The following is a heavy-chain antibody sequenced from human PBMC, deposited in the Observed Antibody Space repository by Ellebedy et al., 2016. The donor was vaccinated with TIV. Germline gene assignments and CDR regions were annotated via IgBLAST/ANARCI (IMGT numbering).Heavy chain of an antibody. Sequence: GESLKISCAASGFTFSSYAMSWVRQAPGKGLEWVSGFGLSADTAYYADSVKGRFTVSRDNSANTLYLQMNSLGVEDTAIYYCARGRSGTYIHHAFDDWGQGTLVTVSS. CDR2: FGLSADTA. V-gene: IGHV3-23*01. D-gene: IGHD1-14*01. CDR1: GFTFSSYA. J-gene: IGHJ4*02. CDR3: ARGRSGTYIHHAFDD.